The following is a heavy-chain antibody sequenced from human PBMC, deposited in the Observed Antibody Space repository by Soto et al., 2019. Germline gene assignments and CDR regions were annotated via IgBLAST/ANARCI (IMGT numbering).Heavy chain of an antibody. V-gene: IGHV2-26*01. J-gene: IGHJ4*02. D-gene: IGHD2-8*01. Sequence: QATLKESGPVLVKPTETLTLTCAVSEFSLNNARMGVSWIRQPPGKALEWLAHIFSNDEKSYSTSLRSRLTIAKDTSKSQLVLTMTNMDPVDTATYYCAHMYEGENKWLQLRYYFDSWGQGTLVTVSS. CDR2: IFSNDEK. CDR3: AHMYEGENKWLQLRYYFDS. CDR1: EFSLNNARMG.